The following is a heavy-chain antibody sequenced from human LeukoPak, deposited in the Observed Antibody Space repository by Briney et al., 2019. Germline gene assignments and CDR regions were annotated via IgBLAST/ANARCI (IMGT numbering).Heavy chain of an antibody. CDR1: GFTFSSYW. D-gene: IGHD6-19*01. CDR3: AKDLSSSGWYVFDY. Sequence: GGSLRLSCAASGFTFSSYWMHWFRQAPGKGLEWVSGISWNSGSIGYADSVKGRFTISRDNAKNSLYLQMNSLRAEDMALYYCAKDLSSSGWYVFDYWGQGTLVTVSS. J-gene: IGHJ4*02. V-gene: IGHV3-9*03. CDR2: ISWNSGSI.